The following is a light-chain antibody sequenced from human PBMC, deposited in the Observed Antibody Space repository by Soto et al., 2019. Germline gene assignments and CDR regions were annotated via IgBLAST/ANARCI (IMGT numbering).Light chain of an antibody. CDR2: AAS. Sequence: DIQMTQSPSSLSASVGDRVTITCRASQNIRTYLNWYQQKPGKAPKLLIYAASSSQSGVPSRFSGSGSGTHFTLTISTLPPDDFATYYCRQYNTYWTLGQGTKGDIK. J-gene: IGKJ1*01. CDR1: QNIRTY. V-gene: IGKV1-39*01. CDR3: RQYNTYWT.